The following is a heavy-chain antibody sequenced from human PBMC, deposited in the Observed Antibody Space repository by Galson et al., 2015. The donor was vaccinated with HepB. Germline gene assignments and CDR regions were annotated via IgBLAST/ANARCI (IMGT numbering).Heavy chain of an antibody. J-gene: IGHJ4*02. CDR1: GFSFSSYV. CDR2: IRFDGGQK. D-gene: IGHD3-10*01. CDR3: AKDFYSGSGTYYNFDY. Sequence: SLRLSCAASGFSFSSYVMHWVRQAPGKGLEWVAFIRFDGGQKYYADSVKARFTVSRDNTKNMLYLQMNSLSAEDTAVYYCAKDFYSGSGTYYNFDYWGQGTLVTVSS. V-gene: IGHV3-30*02.